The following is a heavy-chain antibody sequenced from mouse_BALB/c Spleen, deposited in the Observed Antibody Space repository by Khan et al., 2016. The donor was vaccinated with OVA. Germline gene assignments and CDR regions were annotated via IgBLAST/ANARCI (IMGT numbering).Heavy chain of an antibody. V-gene: IGHV5-6-5*01. Sequence: EVKLMESGGDLVKPGGSLKLSCAASGFTFSSYVMSCVRQTPEKRLEWVASISSGGSTYYPDSVKGRFTISRDNARNILYLQMSSLRSEDTAMYYCAREAYRYDEYYFDYWGQGTTLTVSS. D-gene: IGHD2-14*01. CDR1: GFTFSSYV. CDR2: ISSGGST. J-gene: IGHJ2*01. CDR3: AREAYRYDEYYFDY.